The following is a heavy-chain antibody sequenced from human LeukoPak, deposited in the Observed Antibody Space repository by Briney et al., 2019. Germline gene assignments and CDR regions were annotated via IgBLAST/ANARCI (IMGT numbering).Heavy chain of an antibody. CDR1: GFTFSSYG. D-gene: IGHD3-10*01. V-gene: IGHV3-30*18. J-gene: IGHJ4*02. Sequence: GGSLRLSCAASGFTFSSYGMHWVRQAPGKGLEWVAVISYDGSNIYYADSVKGRFTISRDNSKNTLYLQMNSLRAEDTAVYYCAKDLDGSGSYYFFDYWGQGTLVTVSS. CDR2: ISYDGSNI. CDR3: AKDLDGSGSYYFFDY.